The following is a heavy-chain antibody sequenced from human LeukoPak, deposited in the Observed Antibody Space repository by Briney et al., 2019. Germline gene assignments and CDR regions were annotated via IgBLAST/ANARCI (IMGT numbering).Heavy chain of an antibody. J-gene: IGHJ4*02. CDR2: MSYSGRT. Sequence: PSETLSLTCTVSGGSVRSCYGSWIRQTPEKGLEWIGYMSYSGRTDYGPSRKSRVTMSVDTSKNQFSLKMSYVTAADTGVYYCARGYCRDDICQVFPYWGQGTLVTVSS. CDR3: ARGYCRDDICQVFPY. CDR1: GGSVRSCY. V-gene: IGHV4-59*02. D-gene: IGHD2-21*02.